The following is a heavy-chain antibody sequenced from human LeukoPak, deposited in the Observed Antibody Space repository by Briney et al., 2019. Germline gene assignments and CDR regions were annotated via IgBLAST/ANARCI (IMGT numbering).Heavy chain of an antibody. J-gene: IGHJ5*02. V-gene: IGHV1-2*02. CDR1: GYTFTGYY. Sequence: GASVKVSCKASGYTFTGYYMHWVRQAPGQGLEWMGWINPNSGGTNYAQKFQGRATMTRDTSISTAYMELSRLRSDDTAVYYCAREPVPAAIDNWFDPWGQGTLVTVSS. CDR3: AREPVPAAIDNWFDP. D-gene: IGHD2-2*01. CDR2: INPNSGGT.